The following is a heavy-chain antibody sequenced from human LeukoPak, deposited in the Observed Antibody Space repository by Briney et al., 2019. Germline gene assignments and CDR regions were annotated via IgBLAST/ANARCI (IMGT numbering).Heavy chain of an antibody. D-gene: IGHD6-13*01. CDR3: ARKLGAFDI. Sequence: ASVNVSCKASGYTYSNYDINWVGQATGQGVEWMGWMNPNSGNTGYAQKFQGRVTMPRSTSISTAYMELSSLRSEDTAVYYCARKLGAFDIWGQGTMVTVPS. CDR1: GYTYSNYD. V-gene: IGHV1-8*02. J-gene: IGHJ3*02. CDR2: MNPNSGNT.